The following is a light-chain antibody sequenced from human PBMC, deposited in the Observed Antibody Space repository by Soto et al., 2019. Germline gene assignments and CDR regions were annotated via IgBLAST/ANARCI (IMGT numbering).Light chain of an antibody. Sequence: QLVLTQPPSASGSPGQSVTISCTGTSSDVGGYNYVSWYQQHPGKAPKLMIYEVTKRPSGVPDRFSGSKSGNTASLTVSGLQAEDEADYCCSSYAGSNILLFGGGTKLTVL. CDR1: SSDVGGYNY. CDR2: EVT. CDR3: SSYAGSNILL. V-gene: IGLV2-8*01. J-gene: IGLJ2*01.